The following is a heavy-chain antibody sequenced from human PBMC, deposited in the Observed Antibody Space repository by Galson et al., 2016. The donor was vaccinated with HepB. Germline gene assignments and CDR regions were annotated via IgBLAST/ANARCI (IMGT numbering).Heavy chain of an antibody. CDR3: ARTLPRAGAFDI. V-gene: IGHV3-21*01. Sequence: SLRLSCAASGFTLSISSVNWVRQAPGKGLEWVSSISTRSSYIYYADSVKGRFTISRDNAKNSLYLQMNSLRAEDTAVYYCARTLPRAGAFDIWGQGTMVTVSS. CDR1: GFTLSISS. CDR2: ISTRSSYI. J-gene: IGHJ3*02.